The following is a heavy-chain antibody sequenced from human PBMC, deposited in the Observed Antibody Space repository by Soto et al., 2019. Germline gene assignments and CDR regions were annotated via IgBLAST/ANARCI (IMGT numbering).Heavy chain of an antibody. CDR3: AASEDYYDSSGPPI. Sequence: GGSLRLSCAASGFTFSSYAMHWVRQAPGKGLEWVAVISYDGSNRYYADSVKGRFTISRDNSKNTLYLQMNSLRAEDTAVYYCAASEDYYDSSGPPIWGQGTMVTVSS. CDR1: GFTFSSYA. V-gene: IGHV3-30-3*01. J-gene: IGHJ3*02. D-gene: IGHD3-22*01. CDR2: ISYDGSNR.